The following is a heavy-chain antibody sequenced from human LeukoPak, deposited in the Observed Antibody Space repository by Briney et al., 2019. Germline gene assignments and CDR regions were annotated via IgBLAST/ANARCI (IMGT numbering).Heavy chain of an antibody. CDR1: GYTFSSYD. CDR3: ATVPPHHDGITYYSAAFAF. J-gene: IGHJ3*01. CDR2: MNPISGNT. D-gene: IGHD3-10*01. Sequence: GASVQVSCTASGYTFSSYDINWVRQAPGQGLEGMGWMNPISGNTGFAQKFQGRVTLTRRTSTGTAYMEMSSLRSDDTAVYYCATVPPHHDGITYYSAAFAFCGQGTMATVSS. V-gene: IGHV1-8*01.